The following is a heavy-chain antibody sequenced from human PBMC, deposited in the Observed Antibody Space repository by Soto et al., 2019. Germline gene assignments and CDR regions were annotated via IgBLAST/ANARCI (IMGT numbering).Heavy chain of an antibody. CDR2: IYHSGST. D-gene: IGHD3-10*01. J-gene: IGHJ6*02. CDR1: GGSISSGGYS. V-gene: IGHV4-30-2*01. Sequence: TRSLTCAVSGGSISSGGYSWSWIRQPPGKGLEWIGYIYHSGSTYYNPSLKSRVTISVDRSKNQFSLKLSSVTAADTAVYYCARRGYGSWSYSYDGLSVWGQGTTVTVS. CDR3: ARRGYGSWSYSYDGLSV.